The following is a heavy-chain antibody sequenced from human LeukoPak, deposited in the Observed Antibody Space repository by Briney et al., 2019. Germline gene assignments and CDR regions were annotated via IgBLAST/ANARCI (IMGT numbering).Heavy chain of an antibody. J-gene: IGHJ4*02. CDR1: GYSITNGYF. CDR2: IHHGGST. V-gene: IGHV4-38-2*01. D-gene: IGHD3/OR15-3a*01. CDR3: ATDRRGNNHDFDK. Sequence: PSETLSLTCGVSGYSITNGYFWAWIRQPPGKELEWIGSIHHGGSTYYNPSLRSRVTISAVTPKNQFSLKLGSVTAADTAVYYCATDRRGNNHDFDKWGQGTLVTVSS.